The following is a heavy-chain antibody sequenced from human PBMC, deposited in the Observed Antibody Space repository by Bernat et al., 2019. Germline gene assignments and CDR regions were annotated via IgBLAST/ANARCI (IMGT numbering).Heavy chain of an antibody. J-gene: IGHJ4*02. D-gene: IGHD3-10*01. CDR3: ARRRITMVRGVKTELDY. CDR1: GGSFSGYY. CDR2: INHSGST. V-gene: IGHV4-34*01. Sequence: QVQLQQWGAGLLKPSETLSLTCAVYGGSFSGYYWSWIRQPPGKGLEWIGEINHSGSTNYNPSLKSRVTISVDTSKNQFSLKLSSVTAADTAVYYCARRRITMVRGVKTELDYWGQGTLVTVSS.